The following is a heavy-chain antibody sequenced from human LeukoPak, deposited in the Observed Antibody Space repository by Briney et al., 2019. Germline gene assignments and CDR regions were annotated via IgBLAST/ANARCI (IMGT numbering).Heavy chain of an antibody. J-gene: IGHJ4*02. D-gene: IGHD5-24*01. Sequence: PSETLSLTCAVYAGSLSGYYWSWIRQPPGKGLEWIGEINHSGSTNYNPSLKSRVTISVDTSKNQFSLKLSSVTAADTAVYYCARGREKRWLQLRHYYFDYWGQGTLVTVSS. CDR2: INHSGST. CDR3: ARGREKRWLQLRHYYFDY. V-gene: IGHV4-34*01. CDR1: AGSLSGYY.